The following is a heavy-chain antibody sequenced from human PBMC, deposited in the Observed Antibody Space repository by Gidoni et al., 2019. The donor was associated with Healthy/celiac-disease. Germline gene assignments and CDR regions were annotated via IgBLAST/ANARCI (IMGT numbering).Heavy chain of an antibody. CDR1: GGSISSYY. V-gene: IGHV4-59*01. Sequence: QVQLQESGPGLVKPSETLSLTCTVSGGSISSYYWSWIRQPPGKGLEWIGYIYYSGSTNYNPSLKSRVTISVDTSKNQFSLKLSSVTAADTAVYYCARETDYGDSSYFDYWGQGTLVTVSS. CDR2: IYYSGST. J-gene: IGHJ4*02. CDR3: ARETDYGDSSYFDY. D-gene: IGHD4-17*01.